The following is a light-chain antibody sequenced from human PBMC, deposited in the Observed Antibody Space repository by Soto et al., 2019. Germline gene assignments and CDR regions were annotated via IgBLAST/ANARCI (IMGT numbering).Light chain of an antibody. J-gene: IGLJ1*01. Sequence: QSVLTQPPSVSGAPGKWVTISCTGSSSNIGAGYDVHWYQQLPGTAPKLLICGNINRPSGVPDRFAGSKSGTSASLAITGLQAEDEADYYCQSYDSSLSGYVFGTGTKVTVL. CDR3: QSYDSSLSGYV. V-gene: IGLV1-40*01. CDR2: GNI. CDR1: SSNIGAGYD.